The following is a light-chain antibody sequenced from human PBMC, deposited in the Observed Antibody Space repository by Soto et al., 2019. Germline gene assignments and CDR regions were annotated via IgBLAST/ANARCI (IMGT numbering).Light chain of an antibody. CDR2: GAS. V-gene: IGKV3-20*01. Sequence: EIVLTQSPGTLSLSPGERVTLSCRASQSVSSSYLAWYQQKPGQAPRLLIYGASSRATGIPDRFSGSGSGPDSTLTIGRLEPEDFAVYYCQQYGSSPLTFGGGTKVEIE. CDR3: QQYGSSPLT. CDR1: QSVSSSY. J-gene: IGKJ4*01.